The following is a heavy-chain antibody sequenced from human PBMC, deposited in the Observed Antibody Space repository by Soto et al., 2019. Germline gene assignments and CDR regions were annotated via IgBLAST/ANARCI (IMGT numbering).Heavy chain of an antibody. CDR1: GFNFSDHY. J-gene: IGHJ6*02. CDR3: ARGHHSKDV. CDR2: INPSGTST. V-gene: IGHV3-11*06. Sequence: LTLSCXPSGFNFSDHYMRWIRQATEKGLEYISYINPSGTSTHYADSEKGRFTIVRDNAENSLYLQKNSLRPEAATLYYCARGHHSKDVWGQGARGTVCS.